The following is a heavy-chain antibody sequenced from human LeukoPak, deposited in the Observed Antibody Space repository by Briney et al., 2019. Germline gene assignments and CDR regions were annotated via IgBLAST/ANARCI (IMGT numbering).Heavy chain of an antibody. D-gene: IGHD3-3*01. Sequence: PGGSLRLSCAASGFTFSGYGMSWVRQAPGKGLDWVSVISGSGNYAYYADSVKGRFTISRDNSKNTLYLQMNSLRAEDTAVYYCAKYYDFWSGYSQHYYYMDVWGKGTTVTVSS. CDR2: ISGSGNYA. J-gene: IGHJ6*03. CDR3: AKYYDFWSGYSQHYYYMDV. CDR1: GFTFSGYG. V-gene: IGHV3-23*01.